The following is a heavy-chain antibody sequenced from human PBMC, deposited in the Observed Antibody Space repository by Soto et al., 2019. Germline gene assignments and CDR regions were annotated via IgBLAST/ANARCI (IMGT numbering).Heavy chain of an antibody. CDR3: ATRSGYCSSTSCPYYYYYYMDV. V-gene: IGHV3-33*01. CDR2: IWYDGSNK. Sequence: QVQLVESGAGVVQPGRSLRLSCAASGFTFSSYGMHWVRQAPGKGLEWVAVIWYDGSNKYYADSVKGRFTISRDNSKNTLYLQMNSRRAEDTAVYYCATRSGYCSSTSCPYYYYYYMDVWGKGTTVTVSS. J-gene: IGHJ6*03. D-gene: IGHD2-2*01. CDR1: GFTFSSYG.